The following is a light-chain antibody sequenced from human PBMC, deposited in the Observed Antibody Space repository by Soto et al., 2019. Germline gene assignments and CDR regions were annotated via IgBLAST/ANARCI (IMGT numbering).Light chain of an antibody. J-gene: IGKJ5*01. CDR1: QSISSY. CDR3: QETYTESSIT. CDR2: AAS. Sequence: DIQMTQSPSSLSASVGDRVTITCRASQSISSYLNWYQQKPGKAPKLLIYAASSLQKGVPSRFSGSGSGTDFTLTISSLQPEDFATYYCQETYTESSITFGQGTRLEIK. V-gene: IGKV1-39*01.